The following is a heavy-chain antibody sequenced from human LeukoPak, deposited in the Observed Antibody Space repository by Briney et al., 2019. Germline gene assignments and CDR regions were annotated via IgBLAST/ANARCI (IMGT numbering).Heavy chain of an antibody. J-gene: IGHJ6*02. D-gene: IGHD5-24*01. CDR3: ARDRGQYGMDV. Sequence: SETLSLTCTVSGGSISSYYWSWIRQHPGKGLEWIGYIYYSGSTYYNPSLKSRVTISVDTSKNQFSLKLSFVTAADTAVYYCARDRGQYGMDVWGQGTTVTVSS. V-gene: IGHV4-59*06. CDR2: IYYSGST. CDR1: GGSISSYY.